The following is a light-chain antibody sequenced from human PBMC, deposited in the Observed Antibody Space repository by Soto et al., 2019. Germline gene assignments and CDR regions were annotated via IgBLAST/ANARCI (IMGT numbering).Light chain of an antibody. Sequence: DIQMTQSPSTLSASVGDRVTTTCRASQSISSLLAWYQQKPWKAPKLLIYDASSLESGVPSRFSGSGSGTEFTLTISSLQPDDFATYYCQQYNSYSRTFGQGTKVDIK. CDR3: QQYNSYSRT. CDR1: QSISSL. CDR2: DAS. J-gene: IGKJ1*01. V-gene: IGKV1-5*01.